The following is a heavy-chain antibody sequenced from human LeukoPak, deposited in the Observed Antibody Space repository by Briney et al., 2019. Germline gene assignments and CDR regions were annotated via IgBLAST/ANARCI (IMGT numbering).Heavy chain of an antibody. Sequence: GASVKVSCKASGYTFTGYYMHWVRQAPGQGLEWMGWINPNSGGTNYAQKFQGRVTMTRDTSISTAYMELSRLRSDDTAVYYCARDVWGFGELGYYFDYWGQGTLVTVSS. CDR1: GYTFTGYY. J-gene: IGHJ4*02. V-gene: IGHV1-2*02. D-gene: IGHD3-10*01. CDR3: ARDVWGFGELGYYFDY. CDR2: INPNSGGT.